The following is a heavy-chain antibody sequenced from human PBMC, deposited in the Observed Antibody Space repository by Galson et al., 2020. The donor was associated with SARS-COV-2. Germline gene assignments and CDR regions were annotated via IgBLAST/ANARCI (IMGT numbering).Heavy chain of an antibody. CDR1: GGSISSGGYY. J-gene: IGHJ4*02. D-gene: IGHD3-22*01. CDR3: ARGAERSSGLFCHFYY. Sequence: ETSETLSLTCTVSGGSISSGGYYWSWIRQHPGKGLEWIGYIYYSGSTYYNPSLKSRLTISVDTSKNQFSLKLSSVTAADTALYFCARGAERSSGLFCHFYYWGQGTLVTVSS. V-gene: IGHV4-31*03. CDR2: IYYSGST.